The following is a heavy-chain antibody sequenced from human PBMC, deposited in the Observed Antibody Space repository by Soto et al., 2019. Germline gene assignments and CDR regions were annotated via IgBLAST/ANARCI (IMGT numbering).Heavy chain of an antibody. CDR2: IYWDDDK. CDR3: AHRIAARPINYFDY. Sequence: QITLKESGPTLVKPTQTLTLTCTFSGFSLSTSGVGVGWIRQPPGKALEWLALIYWDDDKRYSPSLKSRLTTPKXTXINPVVLTMTNMDPVDTATYYCAHRIAARPINYFDYWGQGTLVTVSS. V-gene: IGHV2-5*02. D-gene: IGHD6-6*01. J-gene: IGHJ4*02. CDR1: GFSLSTSGVG.